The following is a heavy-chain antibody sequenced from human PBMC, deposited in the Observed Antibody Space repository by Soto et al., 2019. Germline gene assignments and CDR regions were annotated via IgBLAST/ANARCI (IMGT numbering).Heavy chain of an antibody. D-gene: IGHD3-3*01. V-gene: IGHV1-24*01. CDR2: FDPEDGET. Sequence: QVQLVQSGAEVKKPGASVKVSCKVSGYTLTELSMHWVRQAPGKGLAWMGGFDPEDGETIYAQKFQGRVTMTEDTSTDAAYMELSSVRSEDTGVYYCGTDALRVLEWLLGRNEGRDGGMDVWGQGTTVTVSS. CDR3: GTDALRVLEWLLGRNEGRDGGMDV. CDR1: GYTLTELS. J-gene: IGHJ6*02.